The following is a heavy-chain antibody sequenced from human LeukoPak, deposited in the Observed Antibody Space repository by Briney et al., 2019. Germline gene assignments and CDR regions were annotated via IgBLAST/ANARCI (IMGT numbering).Heavy chain of an antibody. J-gene: IGHJ4*02. CDR3: TKGPHDYGDFVYL. CDR2: IIPVFDMT. V-gene: IGHV1-69*04. CDR1: GHTFDRFP. D-gene: IGHD4-17*01. Sequence: SVKVSCKASGHTFDRFPITWVRLAPGQGLEWMGRIIPVFDMTNYAPKFQGRITMTADSSTTTAYMELSSLKSEDTAVYYCTKGPHDYGDFVYLWGQGTLVTVSS.